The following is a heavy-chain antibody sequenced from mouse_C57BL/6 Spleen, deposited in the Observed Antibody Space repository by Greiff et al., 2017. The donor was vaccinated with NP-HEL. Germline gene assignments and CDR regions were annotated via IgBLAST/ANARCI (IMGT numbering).Heavy chain of an antibody. CDR2: INPNNGGT. J-gene: IGHJ3*01. V-gene: IGHV1-26*01. Sequence: EVQLQQSGPELVKPGASVKISCKASGYTFTDYYMNWVKQSHGKSLEWIGDINPNNGGTSYNQKFKGKATLTVDKSSSTAYMELRSLTSEDSAVYYCARRGELAWFAYWGQGTLVTVSA. D-gene: IGHD4-1*01. CDR1: GYTFTDYY. CDR3: ARRGELAWFAY.